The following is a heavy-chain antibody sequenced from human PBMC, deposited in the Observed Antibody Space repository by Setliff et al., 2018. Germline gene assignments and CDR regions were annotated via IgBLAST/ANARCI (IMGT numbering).Heavy chain of an antibody. J-gene: IGHJ6*03. Sequence: PGGSLRLSCAASGFTFSSYTMNWVRQAPGQGLEWVSSIDSSSTWIYYADSVKGRFTISRGNAKNSLYLQMNSLRAEDTATYYCRLTLPYDYDSSGSLWFMDVWGKGTTVTVSS. CDR3: RLTLPYDYDSSGSLWFMDV. D-gene: IGHD3-22*01. V-gene: IGHV3-21*01. CDR2: IDSSSTWI. CDR1: GFTFSSYT.